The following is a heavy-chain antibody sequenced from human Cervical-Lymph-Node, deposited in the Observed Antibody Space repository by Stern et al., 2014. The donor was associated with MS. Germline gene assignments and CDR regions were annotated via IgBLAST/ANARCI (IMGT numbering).Heavy chain of an antibody. Sequence: QLVQSGGGLIQPGGSLRLSCAAPGFTVSNNYMRWVRQAPGKGLEWVSLIYTDDSTYSAGSVKGRFTISRDSSKNKLFLQMNSLRAEDTAVYYCARAIFGVNTAAMAPDAFDTWGQGTMVTVSS. CDR2: IYTDDST. CDR1: GFTVSNNY. D-gene: IGHD3-3*01. J-gene: IGHJ3*02. CDR3: ARAIFGVNTAAMAPDAFDT. V-gene: IGHV3-53*01.